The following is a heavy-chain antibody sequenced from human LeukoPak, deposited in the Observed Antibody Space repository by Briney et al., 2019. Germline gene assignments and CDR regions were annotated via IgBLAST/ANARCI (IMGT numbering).Heavy chain of an antibody. CDR2: IYYSGST. CDR1: GGSISSYY. CDR3: ARDVGSAAAVNDAFDI. J-gene: IGHJ3*02. V-gene: IGHV4-59*01. D-gene: IGHD6-13*01. Sequence: SETLTLTCTVSGGSISSYYWSWIRQPPGKGLEWIGYIYYSGSTNYNPSLKSRVTISVDTSKNQFSLKLSSVTAADTAVYYCARDVGSAAAVNDAFDIWGQGTMVTVSS.